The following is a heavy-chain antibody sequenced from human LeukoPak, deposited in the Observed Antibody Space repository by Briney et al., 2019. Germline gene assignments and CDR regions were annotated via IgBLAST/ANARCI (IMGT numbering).Heavy chain of an antibody. D-gene: IGHD1-20*01. J-gene: IGHJ6*02. CDR3: ARRLTGTTDYYYYGMDV. CDR1: GFTFSSYG. V-gene: IGHV3-30*03. Sequence: GGSLRLSCAASGFTFSSYGMHWVRQAPGKGLEWVAVISYDGSNKYYTDSVKGRFTISRDNSKNTLYLQMNSLRAEDTAVYYCARRLTGTTDYYYYGMDVWGQGTTVTVSS. CDR2: ISYDGSNK.